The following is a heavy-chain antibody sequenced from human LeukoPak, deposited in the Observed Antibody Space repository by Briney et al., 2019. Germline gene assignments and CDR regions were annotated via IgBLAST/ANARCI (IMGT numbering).Heavy chain of an antibody. J-gene: IGHJ5*02. D-gene: IGHD4-17*01. CDR2: IYYSGST. Sequence: SQTLSLTCTVSGGSISSGGYYWSWIRQHPGKGLEWIGYIYYSGSTYYNPSLKSRVTTSVDTSKNQFSLKLSSVTAADTAVYYCARDHATVTRGWFDPWGQGTLVTVSS. CDR3: ARDHATVTRGWFDP. V-gene: IGHV4-31*03. CDR1: GGSISSGGYY.